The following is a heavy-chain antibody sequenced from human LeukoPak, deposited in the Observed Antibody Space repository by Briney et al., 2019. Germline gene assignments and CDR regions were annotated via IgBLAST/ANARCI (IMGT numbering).Heavy chain of an antibody. CDR3: ARHASHTTGTGVFDY. J-gene: IGHJ4*02. CDR1: GGSISTSSYY. D-gene: IGHD1-1*01. V-gene: IGHV4-39*01. Sequence: SETLSLTCTVSGGSISTSSYYWGWIRQPPGKGREWVGSIYYSGTTYYNPSLKSRVTISVDTSKSQFSLEMSSVTAADTAVHYCARHASHTTGTGVFDYWGQGILVTVSS. CDR2: IYYSGTT.